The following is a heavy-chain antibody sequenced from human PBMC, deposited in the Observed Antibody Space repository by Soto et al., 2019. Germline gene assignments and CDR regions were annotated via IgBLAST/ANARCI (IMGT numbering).Heavy chain of an antibody. D-gene: IGHD6-19*01. CDR1: GYTFTSYG. J-gene: IGHJ6*02. CDR2: ISAYNGNT. Sequence: ASVKVSCKASGYTFTSYGISCVRQAPGQGLEWMGWISAYNGNTNYAQKIQGRVTMTTDTSTSTAYMELRSLRSDDTAVYYCARQQWLYYYGMDVWGQGTTVTVSS. V-gene: IGHV1-18*01. CDR3: ARQQWLYYYGMDV.